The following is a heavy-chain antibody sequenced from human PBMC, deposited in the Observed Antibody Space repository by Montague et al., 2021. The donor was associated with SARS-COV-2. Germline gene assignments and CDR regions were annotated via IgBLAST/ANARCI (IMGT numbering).Heavy chain of an antibody. CDR2: IYSLDSST. D-gene: IGHD2-15*01. Sequence: SLRLSCAASGFTFSTHVMIWVRQAPGKGPEWVSVIYSLDSSTDYADSVKGRFIISRDDSKDTLYLQMNSLRADDTAVYYCARPTYCSGGSCYGGIDHWDLGTLVTVSS. J-gene: IGHJ4*02. CDR1: GFTFSTHV. V-gene: IGHV3-23*03. CDR3: ARPTYCSGGSCYGGIDH.